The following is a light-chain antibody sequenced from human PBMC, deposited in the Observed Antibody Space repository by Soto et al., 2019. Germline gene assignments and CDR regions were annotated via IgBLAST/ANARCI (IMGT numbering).Light chain of an antibody. J-gene: IGKJ1*01. Sequence: DIQVTQSPSSLPASVGDRVSITCRARQSISSSLNWYQQKPGKAPKIVIYAARSLQSGVPSRFSGSGSGTDFSLTIISRQPEDFLTDYCRQSYSTFWTFGQGTKVDIK. CDR3: RQSYSTFWT. CDR2: AAR. CDR1: QSISSS. V-gene: IGKV1-39*01.